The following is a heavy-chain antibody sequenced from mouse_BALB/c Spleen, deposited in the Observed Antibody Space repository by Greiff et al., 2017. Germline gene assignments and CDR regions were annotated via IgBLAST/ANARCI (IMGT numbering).Heavy chain of an antibody. CDR1: GFTFSSYG. J-gene: IGHJ2*01. CDR3: ARHGSFEY. Sequence: EVQGVESGGDLVKPGGSLKLSCAASGFTFSSYGMSWVRQTPDKRLEWVATISSGGSYTYYPDSVKGRFTISRDNAKNTLYLQMSSLKSEDTAMYYCARHGSFEYWGQGTTLTVSS. CDR2: ISSGGSYT. D-gene: IGHD2-2*01. V-gene: IGHV5-6*01.